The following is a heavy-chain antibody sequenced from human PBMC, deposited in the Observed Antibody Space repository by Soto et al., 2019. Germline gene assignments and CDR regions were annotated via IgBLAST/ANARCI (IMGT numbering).Heavy chain of an antibody. CDR1: GFTFSSYA. D-gene: IGHD6-13*01. J-gene: IGHJ6*02. CDR2: ISSNGGST. Sequence: GGSLRLSCAASGFTFSSYAMHWVRQAPGKGLEYVSAISSNGGSTYYANSVKGRFTISRDNSKNTLYLQMNSLRAEDTAVYYCAREFGRSSSSWYFYYYYVMDVCGQGTTVPVSS. CDR3: AREFGRSSSSWYFYYYYVMDV. V-gene: IGHV3-64*01.